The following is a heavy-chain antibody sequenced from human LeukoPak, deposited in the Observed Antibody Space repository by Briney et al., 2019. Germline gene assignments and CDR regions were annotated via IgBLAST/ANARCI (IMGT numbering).Heavy chain of an antibody. CDR3: ALMWVVAAFDAFDI. D-gene: IGHD2-15*01. CDR2: IYYSGST. V-gene: IGHV4-39*07. CDR1: GGSISSSSYY. J-gene: IGHJ3*02. Sequence: PSETLSLTCTVSGGSISSSSYYWGWIRQPPGKGLEWIGSIYYSGSTYYNPSLKSRVTISVDTSKNQFSLKLSSVTAADTAVYYCALMWVVAAFDAFDIWGQGTMVTVSS.